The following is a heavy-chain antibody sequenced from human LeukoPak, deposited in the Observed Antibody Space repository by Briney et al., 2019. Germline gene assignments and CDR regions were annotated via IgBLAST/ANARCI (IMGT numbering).Heavy chain of an antibody. V-gene: IGHV1-2*02. CDR3: AREGMGAPRAFDI. CDR1: GYTFTGYY. D-gene: IGHD1-26*01. J-gene: IGHJ3*02. CDR2: ISPTSGGT. Sequence: ASVKVSCKASGYTFTGYYMHWVRQAPGQGLEWMGWISPTSGGTNYAQKFQGRVTMTRDTSISTAYMELSRLRSDDTAVYYCAREGMGAPRAFDIWGQGTMVTVSS.